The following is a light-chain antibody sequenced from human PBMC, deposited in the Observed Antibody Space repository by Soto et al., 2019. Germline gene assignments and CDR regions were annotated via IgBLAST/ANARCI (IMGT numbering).Light chain of an antibody. CDR1: QSVSSQ. CDR2: DAS. J-gene: IGKJ1*01. V-gene: IGKV3-11*01. CDR3: NQRSSWLWT. Sequence: EIVLTQSPATLSLSPGERATLSCRASQSVSSQLAWYQQKPGQAPRLLIYDASNRATGVPARFSGSGFGTDFTLTISSLEPEDFEVYYCNQRSSWLWTFGQGTKVEIK.